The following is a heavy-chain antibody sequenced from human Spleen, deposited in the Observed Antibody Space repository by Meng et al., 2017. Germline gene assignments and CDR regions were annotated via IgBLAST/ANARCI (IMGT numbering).Heavy chain of an antibody. CDR2: ISSSSSYI. Sequence: GESLKISCAASGFTFSSYSMNWVRQAPGKGLEWVSCISSSSSYIYYVDSVKGRFTISRDNAKNSLYLQMNSLRDEDTAVYYCARDRALYYYDSSGYSPFDYWGQGTLVTVSS. CDR3: ARDRALYYYDSSGYSPFDY. D-gene: IGHD3-22*01. J-gene: IGHJ4*02. V-gene: IGHV3-21*01. CDR1: GFTFSSYS.